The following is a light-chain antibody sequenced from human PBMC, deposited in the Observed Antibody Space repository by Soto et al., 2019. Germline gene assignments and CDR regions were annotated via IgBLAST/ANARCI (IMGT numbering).Light chain of an antibody. Sequence: QSVLTQPPSVSGAPGQRVAISCTGSSSNIGAGYDVHWYQQLPGAAPKLLICGNSNRPSGVPDRFSGSKSGASASLAITGLQAEDEAEYYCQSYDSSLSAAICGGGTKLTVL. V-gene: IGLV1-40*01. CDR2: GNS. CDR3: QSYDSSLSAAI. CDR1: SSNIGAGYD. J-gene: IGLJ2*01.